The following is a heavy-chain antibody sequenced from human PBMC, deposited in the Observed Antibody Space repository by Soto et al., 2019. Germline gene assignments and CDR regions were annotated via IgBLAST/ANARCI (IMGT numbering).Heavy chain of an antibody. CDR2: ISSSGSTI. V-gene: IGHV3-48*03. Sequence: GGSLRLSCAASGFTFSSYEMNWVRQAPGKGLEWVSYISSSGSTIYYADSVKGRFTISRDNAKNSLYLQMNSLRAEDTAVYYCAREGGYSYGYGYYYGMDVWGQGTTVTVSS. CDR3: AREGGYSYGYGYYYGMDV. D-gene: IGHD5-18*01. CDR1: GFTFSSYE. J-gene: IGHJ6*02.